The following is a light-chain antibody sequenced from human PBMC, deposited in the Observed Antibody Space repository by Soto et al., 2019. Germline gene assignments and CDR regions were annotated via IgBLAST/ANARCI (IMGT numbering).Light chain of an antibody. CDR1: QSISSDY. V-gene: IGKV3-20*01. Sequence: EVVLTQSPDTLSLSPGERATLSCRASQSISSDYLVWYQQKPGQAPRLLIYGASSRATGIPDRFSGSGSGTEFTLTISSLQSEDVSVYFCQHYNFWPHTFGQGTKLEIK. CDR3: QHYNFWPHT. CDR2: GAS. J-gene: IGKJ2*01.